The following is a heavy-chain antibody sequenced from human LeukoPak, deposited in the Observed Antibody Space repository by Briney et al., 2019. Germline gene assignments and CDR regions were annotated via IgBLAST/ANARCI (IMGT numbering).Heavy chain of an antibody. J-gene: IGHJ4*02. CDR2: IGIDSGNT. Sequence: GGSLRLSCTASGFPFIEYSMNWVRQAPGKGLEWISYIGIDSGNTKYADSVRGRFTISADKAKNSLYLQMNSLRVEDTAGDYCARDQNYAFDNWGQGTLVSVAS. D-gene: IGHD1-7*01. CDR3: ARDQNYAFDN. CDR1: GFPFIEYS. V-gene: IGHV3-48*01.